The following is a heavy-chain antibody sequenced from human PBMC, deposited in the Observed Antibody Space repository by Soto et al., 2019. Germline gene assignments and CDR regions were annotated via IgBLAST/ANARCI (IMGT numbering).Heavy chain of an antibody. J-gene: IGHJ3*02. CDR1: GYSFNMCW. CDR2: IYPGDSDT. D-gene: IGHD2-2*02. Sequence: GESLKISCKGSGYSFNMCWIAWVRQMPGQGPEWMGIIYPGDSDTTYSSSFQGQATISADKTISTVYLQLSSLKASDTAMYYCARQQRYMAKINSDAFDIWGQGTMVTVSS. V-gene: IGHV5-51*01. CDR3: ARQQRYMAKINSDAFDI.